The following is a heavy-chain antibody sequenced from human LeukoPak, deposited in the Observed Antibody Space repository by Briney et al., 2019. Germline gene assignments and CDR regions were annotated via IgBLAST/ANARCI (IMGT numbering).Heavy chain of an antibody. V-gene: IGHV1-46*01. J-gene: IGHJ5*02. D-gene: IGHD2-21*02. CDR2: INPSGGST. CDR3: ARDKLVTAIPENWFDP. CDR1: GYTFTSYY. Sequence: ASVKVSCKASGYTFTSYYMHWVRQAPGQGLEWMGIINPSGGSTSYAQKFQGRVTMTRDTSTSTVYMELSSLRSEDTAVYYCARDKLVTAIPENWFDPWGQGTLVPVSS.